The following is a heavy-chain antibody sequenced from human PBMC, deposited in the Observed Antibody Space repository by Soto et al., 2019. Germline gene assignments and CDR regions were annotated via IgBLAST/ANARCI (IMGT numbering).Heavy chain of an antibody. CDR3: AKDRGPIFGVVIYWFDP. Sequence: PGGSLRLSCAASGFTFSSYAMSWVRQAPGKGLEWVSAISGSGGSTYYADSVKGRFTISRDNSKNTLYLQMNSPRAEDTAVYYCAKDRGPIFGVVIYWFDPWGQGTLVTVSS. CDR2: ISGSGGST. CDR1: GFTFSSYA. V-gene: IGHV3-23*01. J-gene: IGHJ5*02. D-gene: IGHD3-3*01.